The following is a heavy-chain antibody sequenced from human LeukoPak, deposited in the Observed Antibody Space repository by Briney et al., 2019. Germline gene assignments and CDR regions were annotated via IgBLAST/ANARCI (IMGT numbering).Heavy chain of an antibody. CDR1: GFTFSSYW. Sequence: PGGSLRLSCAASGFTFSSYWMHWVRRAPGKGLEWVANIKEDGSQKYFVDSVKGRFTISRDNAKNSLYLQMNSLRAEDTAVYYCARESRRITVVRGLDMDVWGKGTTVTVSS. CDR2: IKEDGSQK. CDR3: ARESRRITVVRGLDMDV. J-gene: IGHJ6*04. D-gene: IGHD3-10*01. V-gene: IGHV3-7*03.